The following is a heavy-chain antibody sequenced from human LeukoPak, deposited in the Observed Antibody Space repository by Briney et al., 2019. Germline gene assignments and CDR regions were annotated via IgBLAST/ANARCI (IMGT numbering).Heavy chain of an antibody. D-gene: IGHD2-8*01. V-gene: IGHV3-66*01. CDR1: EFSVGSNY. CDR2: IYSGGST. Sequence: GGSLRLSCAASEFSVGSNYMTWVRQAPGKGLEWVSLIYSGGSTYYADSVKGRFTISRDNSKNTLYLQMNSLRAEDTAVYYCAKDPDCTSGVCYTFFDYWGQGTLVTVSS. CDR3: AKDPDCTSGVCYTFFDY. J-gene: IGHJ4*02.